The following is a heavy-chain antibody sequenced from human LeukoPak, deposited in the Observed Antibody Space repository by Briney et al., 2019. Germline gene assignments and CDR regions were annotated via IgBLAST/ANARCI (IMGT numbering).Heavy chain of an antibody. CDR3: AKSLYGSGSYYNWFDP. CDR2: IHYSGNT. J-gene: IGHJ5*02. D-gene: IGHD3-10*01. CDR1: SGSISLYY. V-gene: IGHV4-59*12. Sequence: PSETLSLTCTVSSGSISLYYWSWIRQPPGKGLEWIGYIHYSGNTNYNPSLKRRVTISVDTSKNQFSLKLSSVTAADTAVYYCAKSLYGSGSYYNWFDPWGQGTLVTVSS.